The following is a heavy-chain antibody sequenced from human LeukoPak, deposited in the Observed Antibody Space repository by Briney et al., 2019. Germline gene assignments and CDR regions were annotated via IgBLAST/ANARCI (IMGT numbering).Heavy chain of an antibody. J-gene: IGHJ4*02. Sequence: ASVKVSCKASGYTFTSYYMHWVRQAPGQGLEWKGIINPSGGSTSYAQKFQGRVTMTRDTSTSTVYMELSSLGAEDTAVYYCARSIVEGTEDYWGQGTLVTVSS. V-gene: IGHV1-46*01. D-gene: IGHD2-21*01. CDR2: INPSGGST. CDR3: ARSIVEGTEDY. CDR1: GYTFTSYY.